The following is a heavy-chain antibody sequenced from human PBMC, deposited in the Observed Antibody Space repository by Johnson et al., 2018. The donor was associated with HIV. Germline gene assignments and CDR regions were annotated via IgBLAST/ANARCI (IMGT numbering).Heavy chain of an antibody. CDR3: ARVEAAAGLAFDI. CDR2: ISSSGSTI. J-gene: IGHJ3*02. CDR1: GFTFDDYG. D-gene: IGHD6-13*01. V-gene: IGHV3-11*04. Sequence: QVQLVESGGGVVRPGGSLRLSCAASGFTFDDYGMSWIRQAPGRGLEWGSYISSSGSTIYYAEPVKGRFTISRDNAKDSLYLQMNSLRAEDTAVYYCARVEAAAGLAFDIWGQGTMVTVSS.